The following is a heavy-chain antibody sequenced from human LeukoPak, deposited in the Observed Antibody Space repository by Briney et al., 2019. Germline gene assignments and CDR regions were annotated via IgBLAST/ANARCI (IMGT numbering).Heavy chain of an antibody. CDR1: GFTFSDFG. D-gene: IGHD3-22*01. CDR2: IWYNETNK. J-gene: IGHJ4*01. Sequence: GGSLRLSCAASGFTFSDFGMHWVRQAPGKGLEWVALIWYNETNKYYADSVKGRFIISRDSSKNTLYLQMSSLRADDTAVYYCARDSFYSYHSSYYYLRYFDYWGHGTLVTVSS. CDR3: ARDSFYSYHSSYYYLRYFDY. V-gene: IGHV3-33*01.